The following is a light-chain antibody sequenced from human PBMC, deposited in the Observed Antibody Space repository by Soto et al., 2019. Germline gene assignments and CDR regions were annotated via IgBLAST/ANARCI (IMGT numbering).Light chain of an antibody. CDR2: GAS. Sequence: EIVMTQSSATLSVSPGERATLSCRASHSVSSSYLAWYQQKPGQAPRLLIYGASNRATGIPARFSGSGSGTDFTLTISSLEPEDFAVYYCQQRSNWPLITFGQGTRLEI. J-gene: IGKJ5*01. CDR3: QQRSNWPLIT. CDR1: HSVSSSY. V-gene: IGKV3D-20*02.